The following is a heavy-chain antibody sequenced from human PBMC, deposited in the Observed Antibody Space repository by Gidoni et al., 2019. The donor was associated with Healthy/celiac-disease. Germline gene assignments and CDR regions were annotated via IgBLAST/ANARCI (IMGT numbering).Heavy chain of an antibody. V-gene: IGHV3-30-3*01. D-gene: IGHD2-2*01. CDR1: GFTFSSYA. Sequence: QVQLVESGGGVVQPGRYLRLSCAASGFTFSSYAMHWVRQAPGKGLEWVAVISYDGSNKYYADSVKGRFTISRDNSKNTLYLQMNSLRAEDTAVYYCARGYCSSTSFSTVDNWFDPWGQGTLVTVSS. J-gene: IGHJ5*02. CDR3: ARGYCSSTSFSTVDNWFDP. CDR2: ISYDGSNK.